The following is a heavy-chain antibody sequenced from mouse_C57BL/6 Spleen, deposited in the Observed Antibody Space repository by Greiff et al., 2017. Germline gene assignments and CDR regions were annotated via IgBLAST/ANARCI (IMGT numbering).Heavy chain of an antibody. CDR1: GFTFSSYS. CDR3: ARDSKYVRWCAY. Sequence: EVQVVESGGGLVKPGGSLKLSCAASGFTFSSYSMTWVRQTPGKRLEWVATICDGGSCTYYPDNVKGRFTISRDNAKNTPYLQLSRLKSEDTAMYYCARDSKYVRWCAYWGQGTLVTVSA. V-gene: IGHV5-4*01. J-gene: IGHJ3*01. CDR2: ICDGGSCT. D-gene: IGHD2-5*01.